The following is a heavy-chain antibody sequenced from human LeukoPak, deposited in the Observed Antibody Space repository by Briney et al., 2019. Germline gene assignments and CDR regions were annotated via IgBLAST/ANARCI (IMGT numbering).Heavy chain of an antibody. CDR3: AKDSGAYGFDY. CDR2: LYSDGST. D-gene: IGHD1-26*01. Sequence: PGGSLRLSCAASGFNVSNNYMNWVRQAPGKGLEWVSVLYSDGSTYYADSVKGRFTVSRDNSKNTLYLQMNSLRAEDTAVYYCAKDSGAYGFDYWGQGTLVTVSS. CDR1: GFNVSNNY. V-gene: IGHV3-53*01. J-gene: IGHJ4*02.